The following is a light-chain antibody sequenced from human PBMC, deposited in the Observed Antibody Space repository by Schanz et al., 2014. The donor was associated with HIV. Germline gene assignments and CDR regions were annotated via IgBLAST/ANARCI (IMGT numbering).Light chain of an antibody. CDR2: EVD. CDR3: CSYADGGTYV. J-gene: IGLJ1*01. Sequence: QSALTQPPSASGSRGQSVAISCTGSSSNVGGYNYVSWYQQHPGKAPKLMIYEVDKRPSGVPDRFSGSKSGNTAYLTISGLQAEDEADYYCCSYADGGTYVFGTGTKLTVL. V-gene: IGLV2-8*01. CDR1: SSNVGGYNY.